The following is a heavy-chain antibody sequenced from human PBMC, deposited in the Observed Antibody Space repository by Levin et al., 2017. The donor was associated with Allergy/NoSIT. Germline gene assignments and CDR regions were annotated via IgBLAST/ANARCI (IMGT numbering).Heavy chain of an antibody. CDR3: ARGRSGSYHNPIDY. CDR2: IDPSGGST. J-gene: IGHJ4*02. V-gene: IGHV1-46*01. CDR1: GYSFTSYY. Sequence: ASVKVSCKASGYSFTSYYMHWVRPAPGQGLEWMGMIDPSGGSTTYAPKFQDRVTMTRDTSTSTVYMELSSLRSDDTAVYYCARGRSGSYHNPIDYWGQGTLVTVSS. D-gene: IGHD1-26*01.